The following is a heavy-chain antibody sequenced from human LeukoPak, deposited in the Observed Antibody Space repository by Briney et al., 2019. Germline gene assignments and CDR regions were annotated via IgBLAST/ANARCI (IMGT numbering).Heavy chain of an antibody. V-gene: IGHV3-9*03. Sequence: PGRSLRLSCAASGFTFDDYAMHWVRQAPGKGLEWVSGISWNSGSIGYADSVKGRFTISRDNAKNSLYLQMNSLRAEDMALHYCAKGGYYYDSSGYSPSAFDIWGQGTMVTVSS. J-gene: IGHJ3*02. D-gene: IGHD3-22*01. CDR3: AKGGYYYDSSGYSPSAFDI. CDR2: ISWNSGSI. CDR1: GFTFDDYA.